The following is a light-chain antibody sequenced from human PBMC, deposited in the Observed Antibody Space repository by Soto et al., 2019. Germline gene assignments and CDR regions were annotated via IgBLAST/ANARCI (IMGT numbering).Light chain of an antibody. CDR3: LQYGGSPWA. J-gene: IGKJ1*01. V-gene: IGKV3-20*01. CDR2: GVS. Sequence: ELVLTQSPGTLSLSPGERATLSCMASQSLGSSYLAWYQQKPGQAPRLLIYGVSSRATGIPDRFSGSGSGTDFTFTISRLEPEDFAMYYCLQYGGSPWAFGEGTYVELK. CDR1: QSLGSSY.